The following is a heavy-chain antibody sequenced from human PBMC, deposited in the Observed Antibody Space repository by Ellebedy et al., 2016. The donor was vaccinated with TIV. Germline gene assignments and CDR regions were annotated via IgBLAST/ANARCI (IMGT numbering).Heavy chain of an antibody. V-gene: IGHV3-11*04. CDR1: GFTFSDFY. Sequence: GGSLRLXXAASGFTFSDFYMNWIRQAPGKGLQWLSYITTSGGTIYYADSVKGRFTVSRDNSKNTLYLQMNSLRAEDTSVYYCARAITGATIDSWGQGTLVTVSS. CDR2: ITTSGGTI. CDR3: ARAITGATIDS. D-gene: IGHD1-20*01. J-gene: IGHJ4*02.